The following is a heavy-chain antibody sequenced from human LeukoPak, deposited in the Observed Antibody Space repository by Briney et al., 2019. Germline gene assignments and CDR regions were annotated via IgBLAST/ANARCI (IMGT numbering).Heavy chain of an antibody. CDR1: GYTFTSYD. Sequence: GASVKVSCKASGYTFTSYDINWVRQATGQGLEWMGWMNPNSGNTGYAQKFQGRVTITADKSTSTAYMELSSLRSEDTAVYYCARELITIFGVVIILDAFDIWGQGTMVTVSS. D-gene: IGHD3-3*01. V-gene: IGHV1-8*03. J-gene: IGHJ3*02. CDR3: ARELITIFGVVIILDAFDI. CDR2: MNPNSGNT.